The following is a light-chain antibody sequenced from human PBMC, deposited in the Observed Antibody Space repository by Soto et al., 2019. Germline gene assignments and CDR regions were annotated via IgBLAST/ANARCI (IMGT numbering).Light chain of an antibody. CDR2: GNT. V-gene: IGLV1-40*01. CDR3: QSYDYSRSGHSV. J-gene: IGLJ1*01. CDR1: SSNIGSTYD. Sequence: QSVLTQPASVSGAPGQRVTISCTGSSSNIGSTYDVPWYQQLPGTAPKLLIHGNTDRPSGVPDRFSGSKSGTSASLAITGLRADDEAEYYCQSYDYSRSGHSVFGTGTKLTVL.